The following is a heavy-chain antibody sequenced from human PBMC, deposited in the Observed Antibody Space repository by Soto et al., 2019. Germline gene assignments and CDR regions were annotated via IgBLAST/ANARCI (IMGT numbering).Heavy chain of an antibody. J-gene: IGHJ4*02. CDR3: ASGDCSGGRCYSDFDF. D-gene: IGHD2-15*01. CDR1: GDTFTDHT. Sequence: QVHLVQSGAEVKKPGSSVKVSCKASGDTFTDHTVTWVRQAPGQGLEWMGRSVPTLGMANYAQTFQGRVTITADTSMTTAYLELTGPTSDDSAVYYCASGDCSGGRCYSDFDFWGQGTLVTVSS. V-gene: IGHV1-69*02. CDR2: SVPTLGMA.